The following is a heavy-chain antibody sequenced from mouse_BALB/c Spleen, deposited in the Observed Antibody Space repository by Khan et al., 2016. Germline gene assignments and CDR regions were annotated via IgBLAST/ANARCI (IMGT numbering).Heavy chain of an antibody. CDR1: GYSITSDYA. V-gene: IGHV3-2*02. J-gene: IGHJ1*01. Sequence: EVQLQESGPGLVKPSQSLSLTCTVTGYSITSDYAWNWIRQFPGNKLEWMGYIRYSGSTTYNPSLKSRISITRATPKNQFFLQLYSVTTEDTATYYCTRSPTATRYFDGWGAGTTVTVSS. CDR2: IRYSGST. CDR3: TRSPTATRYFDG. D-gene: IGHD1-2*01.